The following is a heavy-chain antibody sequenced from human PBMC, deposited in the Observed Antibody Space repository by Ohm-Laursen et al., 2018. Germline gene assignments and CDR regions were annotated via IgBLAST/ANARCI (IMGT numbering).Heavy chain of an antibody. V-gene: IGHV4-59*12. Sequence: SETLSLTCTVSGGSISSYYWGWIRQPPGKGLEWIGYMYYSGSTNKYNPSLKSRVTISVDTSKNQFSLKVNSVTAADTAVYYCARSFDTYYFDLWGQGTLVTVSS. CDR1: GGSISSYY. J-gene: IGHJ4*02. CDR3: ARSFDTYYFDL. CDR2: MYYSGST.